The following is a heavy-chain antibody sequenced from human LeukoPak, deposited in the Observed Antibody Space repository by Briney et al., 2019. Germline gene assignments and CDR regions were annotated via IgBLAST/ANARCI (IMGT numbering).Heavy chain of an antibody. D-gene: IGHD6-19*01. Sequence: KPSETLSLTCTVSGGSISSSSYYWGWIRQPPGKGLEWIGSIYYSGSTYYNPSLKSRVTISVDTSKNQFSLKLSSVTAADTAVYYCARSSVAVAGIYSILNWFDPWGQGTLVTVSS. J-gene: IGHJ5*02. CDR1: GGSISSSSYY. CDR2: IYYSGST. V-gene: IGHV4-39*07. CDR3: ARSSVAVAGIYSILNWFDP.